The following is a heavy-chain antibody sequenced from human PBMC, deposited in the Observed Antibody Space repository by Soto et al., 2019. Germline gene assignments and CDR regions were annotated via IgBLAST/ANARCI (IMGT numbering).Heavy chain of an antibody. D-gene: IGHD2-21*02. CDR1: GFTFSSYG. Sequence: ESGGGVVQPGRSLRLSCAASGFTFSSYGMHWVRQAPGKGLEWVAVISYDGSNKYYADSVKGRFTISRDNSKNTLYLQMNSLRAEDTAVYYCAKDRLDIVVVTVYGMDVWGQGTTVTVSS. V-gene: IGHV3-30*18. CDR2: ISYDGSNK. J-gene: IGHJ6*02. CDR3: AKDRLDIVVVTVYGMDV.